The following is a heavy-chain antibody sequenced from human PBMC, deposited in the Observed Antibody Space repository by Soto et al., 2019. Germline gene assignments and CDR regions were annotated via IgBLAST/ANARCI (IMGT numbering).Heavy chain of an antibody. CDR2: IIPIFGTA. J-gene: IGHJ6*02. Sequence: GASVKVSCTASGGTFSSYAISWVRQAPGQGLDRMGGIIPIFGTANYAQKIQGRGTITAHIYTSTAYMELSSLRSEDTAVYYCAYDLWSGAMGMDVWGQGTTVTVSS. V-gene: IGHV1-69*06. CDR3: AYDLWSGAMGMDV. D-gene: IGHD3-3*01. CDR1: GGTFSSYA.